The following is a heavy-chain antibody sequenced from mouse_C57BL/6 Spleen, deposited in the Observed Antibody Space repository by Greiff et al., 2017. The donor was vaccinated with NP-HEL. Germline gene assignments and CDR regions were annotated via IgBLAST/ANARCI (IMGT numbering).Heavy chain of an antibody. Sequence: EVMLVESGGGLVKPGGSLKLSCAASGFTFSSYAMSWVRQTPEKRLEWVATISDGGSYTYYPDNVKGRFTISRDNAKNNLYLQMSHLKSEDTAMYYCAREDGYYGYWGQGTTLTVSS. CDR1: GFTFSSYA. CDR3: AREDGYYGY. J-gene: IGHJ2*01. D-gene: IGHD2-3*01. V-gene: IGHV5-4*01. CDR2: ISDGGSYT.